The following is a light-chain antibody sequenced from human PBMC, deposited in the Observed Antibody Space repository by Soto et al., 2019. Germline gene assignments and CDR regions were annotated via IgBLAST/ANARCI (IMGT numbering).Light chain of an antibody. V-gene: IGLV1-40*01. CDR1: SSNIGAGYD. Sequence: QSVLTQPPSVSGAPGKRVTISCTGSSSNIGAGYDVHWYQQLPGTAPKLLIYGNSNRPSGVPDRFSGSKSGTSASLAITGLQAEDEADYYCQSYESSLSGVVFGGGTKLTVL. J-gene: IGLJ2*01. CDR2: GNS. CDR3: QSYESSLSGVV.